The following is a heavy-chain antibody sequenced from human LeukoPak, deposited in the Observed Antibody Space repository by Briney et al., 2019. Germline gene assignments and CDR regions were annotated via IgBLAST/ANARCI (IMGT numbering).Heavy chain of an antibody. CDR2: INGYGSST. V-gene: IGHV3-74*01. Sequence: GGSLRLSCAASGFTFVSYWMHWVRQAPGKGLVWVSRINGYGSSTDFADSVKGRFTISRDNAKNSLYLQMNSLRAEDTAVYYCARDAQYYDFWSGYYYYMDVWGKGTTVTVSS. D-gene: IGHD3-3*01. CDR3: ARDAQYYDFWSGYYYYMDV. J-gene: IGHJ6*03. CDR1: GFTFVSYW.